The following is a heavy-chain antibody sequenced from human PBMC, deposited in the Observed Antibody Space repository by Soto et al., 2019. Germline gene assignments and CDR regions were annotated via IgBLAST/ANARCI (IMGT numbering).Heavy chain of an antibody. CDR1: GFTFSSYA. Sequence: GGSLRLSCAASGFTFSSYAMHWVRQASGKGLEWVAVISYDGSNKYYADSVKGRFTISRDNSKNTLYLQMSSLRAEDTAVYYCARDRSSGWLWGQGTLVTVSS. CDR2: ISYDGSNK. D-gene: IGHD6-19*01. J-gene: IGHJ4*02. CDR3: ARDRSSGWL. V-gene: IGHV3-30-3*01.